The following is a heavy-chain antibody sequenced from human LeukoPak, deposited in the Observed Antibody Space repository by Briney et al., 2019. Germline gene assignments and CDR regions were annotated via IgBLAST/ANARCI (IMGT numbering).Heavy chain of an antibody. CDR1: GYSISSGYY. Sequence: SETLSLTCTVSGYSISSGYYWGWIRQPPGKGLEWIGSIYHSGSTYYNPSLKSRVTISVDTSENQFSLKLSSVTAADTAVYYCASVMGSPSDYWGQGTLVTVSS. CDR2: IYHSGST. J-gene: IGHJ4*02. D-gene: IGHD3-16*01. V-gene: IGHV4-38-2*02. CDR3: ASVMGSPSDY.